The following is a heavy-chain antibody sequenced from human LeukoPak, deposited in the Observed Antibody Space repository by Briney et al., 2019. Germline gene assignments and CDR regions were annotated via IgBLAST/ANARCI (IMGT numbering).Heavy chain of an antibody. Sequence: KPSETLSLTCTVSGGSISSGDYYWSWLRQPPGKGLEWIVYIYYSGSTYYNPSLKSRVTISVDTSKNQFSLKLSSVTAADTAVYYCAGGYSSGWDDAFDIWGQGTMVTVSS. CDR3: AGGYSSGWDDAFDI. CDR1: GGSISSGDYY. V-gene: IGHV4-30-4*01. CDR2: IYYSGST. D-gene: IGHD6-19*01. J-gene: IGHJ3*02.